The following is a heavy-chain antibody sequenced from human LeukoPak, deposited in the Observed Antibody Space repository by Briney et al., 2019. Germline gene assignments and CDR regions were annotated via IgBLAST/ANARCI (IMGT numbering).Heavy chain of an antibody. CDR2: INHSGST. D-gene: IGHD3-9*01. CDR1: GGSFSGYY. Sequence: SETLSLTCAVYGGSFSGYYWSWIRQPPGKGLEWIGEINHSGSTNYNPSLKSRVTISVDTSKNQFSLKLSSVTAADTAVYYCARHRPNYDILTGYTWRWFDPWGQGTLVTVSS. CDR3: ARHRPNYDILTGYTWRWFDP. V-gene: IGHV4-34*01. J-gene: IGHJ5*02.